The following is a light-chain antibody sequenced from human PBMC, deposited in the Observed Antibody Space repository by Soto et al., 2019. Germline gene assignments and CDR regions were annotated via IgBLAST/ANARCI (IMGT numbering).Light chain of an antibody. CDR3: QQSYSSPPT. J-gene: IGKJ1*01. Sequence: DIHMTQSPSTLSASVGDRVTITCRASQSISRWSAWYQQKPGKVPKLLIYKASGLNSGVPSRFNGSGSGTEFTLTISSLQPEDFATYYGQQSYSSPPTFGLGTKVDI. V-gene: IGKV1-5*03. CDR1: QSISRW. CDR2: KAS.